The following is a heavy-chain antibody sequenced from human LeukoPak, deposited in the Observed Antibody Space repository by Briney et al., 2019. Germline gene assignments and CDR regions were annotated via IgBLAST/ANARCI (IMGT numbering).Heavy chain of an antibody. V-gene: IGHV3-7*01. D-gene: IGHD3-22*01. Sequence: PGGSLRLSCAASGFTFSNHWMRWVRQPPGKGLEWVAKIKEDGSERYYVDSVKGRFTISRDDATYSVYLQLHTLRVEDTAVYHCVRGSGFLLDYWGQGTLVTVSS. CDR1: GFTFSNHW. J-gene: IGHJ4*02. CDR3: VRGSGFLLDY. CDR2: IKEDGSER.